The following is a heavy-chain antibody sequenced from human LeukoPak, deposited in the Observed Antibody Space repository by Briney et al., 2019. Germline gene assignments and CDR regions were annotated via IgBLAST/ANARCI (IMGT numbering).Heavy chain of an antibody. CDR3: AKVSSGGYWYFDP. CDR2: IYYSGST. CDR1: GCSISSYY. D-gene: IGHD3-10*01. V-gene: IGHV4-59*01. J-gene: IGHJ2*01. Sequence: KPSETLSLTCTVSGCSISSYYWSWLRQPPGKGLEWIGYIYYSGSTKYNPSLKSRVTISVDTSKNQFSLRLSSVTAADTAVYYCAKVSSGGYWYFDPWGRGTLVTVSS.